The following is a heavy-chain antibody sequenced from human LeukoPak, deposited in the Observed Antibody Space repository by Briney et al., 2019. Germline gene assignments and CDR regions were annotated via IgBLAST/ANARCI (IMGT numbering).Heavy chain of an antibody. CDR1: GYTFTGYY. CDR2: INPNSGGT. V-gene: IGHV1-2*02. Sequence: ASVKVSCKASGYTFTGYYMHWVRQAPGQGLEWMGWINPNSGGTNYAQKFQGRVTMTRDTSISTAYMELSRLRSDDTAVYYCSREEAYCGSPSCRLDYWGQGTLVTVSS. D-gene: IGHD2-2*01. J-gene: IGHJ4*02. CDR3: SREEAYCGSPSCRLDY.